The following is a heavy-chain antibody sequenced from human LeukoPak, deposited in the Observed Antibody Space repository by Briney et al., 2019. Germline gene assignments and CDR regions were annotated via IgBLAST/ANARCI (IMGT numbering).Heavy chain of an antibody. Sequence: SETLSLTCTVSGGSISSSSYYWGWIRQPPGKGLEWIGSIYYSGSTYYNPSLKSRVTISVDTSKNQFSLKLSSVPAADTAVYSCARFERDGYDPTYYFDYWGQGTLVTVSS. CDR1: GGSISSSSYY. D-gene: IGHD5-24*01. CDR2: IYYSGST. CDR3: ARFERDGYDPTYYFDY. V-gene: IGHV4-39*07. J-gene: IGHJ4*02.